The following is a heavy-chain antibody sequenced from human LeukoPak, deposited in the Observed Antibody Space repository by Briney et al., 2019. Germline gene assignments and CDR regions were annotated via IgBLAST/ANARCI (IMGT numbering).Heavy chain of an antibody. Sequence: GGSLRLSCAASGFTFSSYSMTWVRQAPGKGLEWVSSIGSSSSYIYYADSVKGRFTLSRDNSKNTLYLQMNSLTVEDTAVYYCARSQSSSLIDYWGQGTLVTVSS. J-gene: IGHJ4*02. D-gene: IGHD6-13*01. CDR2: IGSSSSYI. CDR3: ARSQSSSLIDY. V-gene: IGHV3-21*01. CDR1: GFTFSSYS.